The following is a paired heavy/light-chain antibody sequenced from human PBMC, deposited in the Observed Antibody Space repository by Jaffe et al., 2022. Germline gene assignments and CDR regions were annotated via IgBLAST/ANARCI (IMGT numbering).Light chain of an antibody. Sequence: DIVMTQSPDSLAVSLGERATINCKSSQSVLYSSNNKNYLAWYQQKPGQPPKLLIYWASTRESGVPDRFSGSGSGTDFTLTISSLQAEDVAVYYCQQYYSTPVTFGPGTKVDIK. CDR2: WAS. V-gene: IGKV4-1*01. CDR3: QQYYSTPVT. CDR1: QSVLYSSNNKNY. J-gene: IGKJ3*01.
Heavy chain of an antibody. J-gene: IGHJ4*02. V-gene: IGHV1-18*01. D-gene: IGHD3-3*01. CDR2: ISAYNGNT. CDR1: GYTFTSYG. Sequence: QVQLVQSGAEVKKPGASVKVSCKASGYTFTSYGISWVRQAPGQGLEWMGWISAYNGNTNYAQKLQGRVTMTTDTSTSTAYMELRSLRSDDTAVYYCARAPVSYDFWSGYPTPYFDYWGQGTLVTVSS. CDR3: ARAPVSYDFWSGYPTPYFDY.